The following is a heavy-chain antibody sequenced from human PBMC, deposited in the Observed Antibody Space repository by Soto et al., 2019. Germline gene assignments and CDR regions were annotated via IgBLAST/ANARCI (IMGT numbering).Heavy chain of an antibody. D-gene: IGHD5-12*01. CDR2: ISYDGSNK. J-gene: IGHJ4*02. CDR1: GFTFSSYG. CDR3: AKDRPPRYWWLFDY. V-gene: IGHV3-30*18. Sequence: GCLRRSGAASGFTFSSYGMHWVRQAPGKGLEWVAVISYDGSNKYYADSAKGRFTISRDNSKNTLYLQMNSLRAEDTAVYYCAKDRPPRYWWLFDYWGQGTLVTVSS.